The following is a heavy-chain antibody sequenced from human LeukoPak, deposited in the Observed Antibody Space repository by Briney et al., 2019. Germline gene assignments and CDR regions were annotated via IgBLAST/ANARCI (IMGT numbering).Heavy chain of an antibody. Sequence: SETLSLTCTVSGGSISGSSYYWGWIRQPPGKGLEWIGSIYYSGSTYYNPSLKSRVTISVDTSKNQFSLKLSSVTAADTAVYYCARPVYIQPGRYMDVWGKGTTVTVSS. CDR3: ARPVYIQPGRYMDV. CDR2: IYYSGST. CDR1: GGSISGSSYY. D-gene: IGHD5-18*01. J-gene: IGHJ6*03. V-gene: IGHV4-39*01.